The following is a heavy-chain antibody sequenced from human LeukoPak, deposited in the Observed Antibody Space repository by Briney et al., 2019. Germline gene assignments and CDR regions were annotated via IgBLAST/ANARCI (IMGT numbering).Heavy chain of an antibody. CDR2: INHSEST. Sequence: SETLSLTCAVYGGSFSGYYWSWIRQPPGKGREWIGEINHSESTNYNPALKSRVTISVDTSKNQFSLKLSSVIAADTAVYYCARGYQLLWGGWFDPWGQGTLVTVSS. CDR3: ARGYQLLWGGWFDP. D-gene: IGHD2-2*01. CDR1: GGSFSGYY. V-gene: IGHV4-34*01. J-gene: IGHJ5*02.